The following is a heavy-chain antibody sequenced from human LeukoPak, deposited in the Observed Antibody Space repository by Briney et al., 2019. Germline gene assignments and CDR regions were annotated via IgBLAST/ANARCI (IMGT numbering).Heavy chain of an antibody. Sequence: GASVKVSCKAAGGTFTSYAISWGGQAPGHGGEWRARMNTKSGETGYEQKLQGRVTITRDSSISTVYMELSSLRSEDTALYFCARGRDMDVWGKGTSVTVSS. V-gene: IGHV1-8*02. CDR1: GGTFTSYA. CDR2: MNTKSGET. CDR3: ARGRDMDV. J-gene: IGHJ6*03.